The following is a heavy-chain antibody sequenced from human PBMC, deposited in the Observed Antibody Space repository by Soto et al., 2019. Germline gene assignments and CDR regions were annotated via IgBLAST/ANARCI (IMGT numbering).Heavy chain of an antibody. Sequence: PSETLSLTCSVSGDSISSRGCYWGWIRQPPGKGLEWIGYIYYSGSTNYNPSLKSRVTISVDTSKNQFSLKLSSVTAADTAVYYCARGETGTIDYWGQGTLVTVSS. V-gene: IGHV4-61*08. D-gene: IGHD1-7*01. CDR3: ARGETGTIDY. J-gene: IGHJ4*02. CDR2: IYYSGST. CDR1: GDSISSRGCY.